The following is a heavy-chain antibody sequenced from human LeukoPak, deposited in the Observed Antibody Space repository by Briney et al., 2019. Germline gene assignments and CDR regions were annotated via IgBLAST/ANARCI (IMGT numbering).Heavy chain of an antibody. CDR3: AKALVSNQARDFDY. CDR2: ISGSGGST. Sequence: GGSLRLSCAASGFTFSSYAMSWVRQAPGKGLEWVSAISGSGGSTYYADSVKGRFTISKDNSKNTLYLQMNSLRAEDTAVYYCAKALVSNQARDFDYWGQGTLVTVSS. D-gene: IGHD5/OR15-5a*01. CDR1: GFTFSSYA. V-gene: IGHV3-23*01. J-gene: IGHJ4*02.